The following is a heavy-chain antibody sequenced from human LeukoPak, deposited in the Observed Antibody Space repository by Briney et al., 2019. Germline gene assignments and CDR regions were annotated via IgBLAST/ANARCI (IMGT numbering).Heavy chain of an antibody. Sequence: GGSLRLSCAASGFTFSSYAMHGVRQAPGKGLEWVAVISYDGSNKYYADSVKGRFTISRDNSKNTLYLQMNSLRAEDTAVYYCARDGINGYDPDWYFDLWGRGTLVTVSS. CDR3: ARDGINGYDPDWYFDL. CDR2: ISYDGSNK. J-gene: IGHJ2*01. D-gene: IGHD5-12*01. CDR1: GFTFSSYA. V-gene: IGHV3-30*04.